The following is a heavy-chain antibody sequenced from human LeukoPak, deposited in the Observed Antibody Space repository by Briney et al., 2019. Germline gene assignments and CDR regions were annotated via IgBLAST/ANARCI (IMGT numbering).Heavy chain of an antibody. J-gene: IGHJ4*02. D-gene: IGHD2-15*01. V-gene: IGHV3-48*03. CDR3: ARDQCSGGSCFFGFDY. Sequence: PGGSLRLSCAASGFTFSSYEMNWVRQAPGKGLEWVSYISSSGSTIYYADSVKGRFTISRDNAKNSLYLQMNSLRAEDTAVYYCARDQCSGGSCFFGFDYWGQGTLVTVSS. CDR1: GFTFSSYE. CDR2: ISSSGSTI.